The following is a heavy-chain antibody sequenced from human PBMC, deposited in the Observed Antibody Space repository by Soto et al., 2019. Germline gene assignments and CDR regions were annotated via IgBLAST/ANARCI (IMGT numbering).Heavy chain of an antibody. Sequence: QITLMESGPTLVKPTQTLTLTCTFSGFSLSTGGVGVGWIRQPPGKALEWLALIYWDDDKRYSPSLRSRLTITKDTSKTQLVLTMTNMDPVDTATYYCTHSRCGGDCLQSYSSHYYYGMDVWGQGTTVTVSS. V-gene: IGHV2-5*02. J-gene: IGHJ6*02. CDR1: GFSLSTGGVG. CDR3: THSRCGGDCLQSYSSHYYYGMDV. D-gene: IGHD2-21*02. CDR2: IYWDDDK.